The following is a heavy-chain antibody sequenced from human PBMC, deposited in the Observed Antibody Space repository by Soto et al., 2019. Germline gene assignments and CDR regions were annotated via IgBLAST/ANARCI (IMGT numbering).Heavy chain of an antibody. CDR1: GLTFKSYA. Sequence: GGSLRLSCETSGLTFKSYAMSWVRQAPGKGLEWVSAISGNGGDTYYADSVKGRFTISRDNSKNTLYLQMNSLRAEDTAVYYCAIPSGLTVTGPDYWGQGTLVTVSS. D-gene: IGHD6-19*01. J-gene: IGHJ4*02. CDR2: ISGNGGDT. V-gene: IGHV3-23*01. CDR3: AIPSGLTVTGPDY.